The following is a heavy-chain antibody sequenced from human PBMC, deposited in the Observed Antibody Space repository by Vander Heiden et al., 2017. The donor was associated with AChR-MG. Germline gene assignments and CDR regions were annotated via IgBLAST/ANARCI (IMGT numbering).Heavy chain of an antibody. J-gene: IGHJ3*02. V-gene: IGHV4-59*01. CDR2: IYYSGST. Sequence: QVQLQESGPGLVKPSETLSLTCTVSAVSISSYYWSWIRQPPGKGLEWIGYIYYSGSTNYNPSLKSRVTISVDTSKNQFSLKLSSVTAADTAVYYCARASSGYSSRGDAFDIWGQGTMVIVSS. CDR3: ARASSGYSSRGDAFDI. D-gene: IGHD6-13*01. CDR1: AVSISSYY.